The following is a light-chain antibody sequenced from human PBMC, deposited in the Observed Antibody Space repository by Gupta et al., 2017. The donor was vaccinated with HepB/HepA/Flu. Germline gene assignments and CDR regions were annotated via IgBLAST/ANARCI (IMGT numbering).Light chain of an antibody. CDR1: KLGEKF. J-gene: IGLJ2*01. CDR2: QDS. V-gene: IGLV3-1*01. Sequence: YELTQPPSVSVSPGQTATFTCSGDKLGEKFANWYQQRPGQSPVLVIYQDSKRPSGIPELLSGSNSATTATLTIRGTQAVDEGYYYCQAWDSYNLVFGGGTKLTVL. CDR3: QAWDSYNLV.